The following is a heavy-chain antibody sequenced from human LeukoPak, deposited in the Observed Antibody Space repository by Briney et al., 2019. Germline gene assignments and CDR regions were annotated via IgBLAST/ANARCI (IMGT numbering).Heavy chain of an antibody. CDR3: ASGYDSYYFDS. CDR1: GYSISSGYY. V-gene: IGHV4-38-2*01. J-gene: IGHJ4*02. D-gene: IGHD5-18*01. Sequence: SETLSLTCAVSGYSISSGYYSGWIRQPPGKGLEWIGSIYHSGSTYYNPSLKSRVTISVDTSKNQFSLKLSAVTATDTAVYYCASGYDSYYFDSWGQGTLVTVSS. CDR2: IYHSGST.